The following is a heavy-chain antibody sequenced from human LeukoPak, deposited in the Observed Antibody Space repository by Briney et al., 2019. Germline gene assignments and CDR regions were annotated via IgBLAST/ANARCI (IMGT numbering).Heavy chain of an antibody. CDR3: ARAYYHHSGIWGVAAYDI. J-gene: IGHJ3*02. CDR2: LYSSGRT. Sequence: GSLRLSCAASGFPFSRYWMRCVREPPGKGLECMGYLYSSGRTYYNPSLQSRLTISVDTSKNQSPLILTSVTAADTSVYFCARAYYHHSGIWGVAAYDIWGQGTMVTVSS. CDR1: GFPFSRYW. V-gene: IGHV4-59*12. D-gene: IGHD3-10*01.